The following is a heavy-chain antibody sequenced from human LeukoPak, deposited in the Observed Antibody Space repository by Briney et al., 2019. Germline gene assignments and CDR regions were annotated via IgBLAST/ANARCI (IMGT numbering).Heavy chain of an antibody. CDR1: GFTFSSYS. D-gene: IGHD1-14*01. CDR2: ISSSSSYI. Sequence: GGSLRLSCAASGFTFSSYSMNWVRQAPGKGLEWVSSISSSSSYIYYADSVKGRFTISRDNAKNSLYLQMNSLRAEDTAVYYCARAALRYPSYFDYWGQGTLVTVSS. V-gene: IGHV3-21*01. J-gene: IGHJ4*02. CDR3: ARAALRYPSYFDY.